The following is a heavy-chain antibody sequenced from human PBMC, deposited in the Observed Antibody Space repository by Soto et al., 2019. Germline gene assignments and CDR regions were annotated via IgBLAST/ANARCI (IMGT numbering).Heavy chain of an antibody. CDR1: GGSITSSSYY. CDR3: ARTDSEGYFDY. Sequence: PSETLSLTCTVSGGSITSSSYYWSWIRQPPGKGLEWIGYIYYSGNINYNPSLKSRVTISVDTSKNQLSLRLSSVTAADTAVYYCARTDSEGYFDYWGQGTLVTVSS. J-gene: IGHJ4*02. V-gene: IGHV4-61*01. CDR2: IYYSGNI.